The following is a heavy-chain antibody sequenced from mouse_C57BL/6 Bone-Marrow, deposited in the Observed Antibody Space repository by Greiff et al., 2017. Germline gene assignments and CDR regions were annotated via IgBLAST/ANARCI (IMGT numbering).Heavy chain of an antibody. CDR3: ASPYYYGSSNWYFDV. J-gene: IGHJ1*03. CDR1: GFTFSSYG. CDR2: ISSGGSYT. V-gene: IGHV5-6*01. D-gene: IGHD1-1*01. Sequence: EVKLVESGGDLVKPGGSLKLSCAASGFTFSSYGMSWVRQTPDKRLEWVATISSGGSYTYYPDSVKGRFTISRDNAKNTLYLQMSSLKSEDTAMYYCASPYYYGSSNWYFDVWGTGTTVTVSS.